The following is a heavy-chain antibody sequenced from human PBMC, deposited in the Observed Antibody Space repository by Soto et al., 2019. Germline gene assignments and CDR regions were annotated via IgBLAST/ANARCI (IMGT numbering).Heavy chain of an antibody. V-gene: IGHV4-30-4*01. J-gene: IGHJ4*02. CDR3: ARDREGSGSPYYFDY. Sequence: QVQLQESGPGLVKPSQTLSLTCTVSGGSISSGDYYWSWIRQPPGKGLEWIGYIYYRGSTSYNPSLKSRVTLSVDPSKNQFSLKLSSVTAADTAVYYCARDREGSGSPYYFDYWGQGTLVTVSS. CDR1: GGSISSGDYY. CDR2: IYYRGST. D-gene: IGHD3-10*01.